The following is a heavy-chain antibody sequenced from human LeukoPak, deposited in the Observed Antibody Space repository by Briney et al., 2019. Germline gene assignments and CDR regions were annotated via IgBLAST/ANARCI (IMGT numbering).Heavy chain of an antibody. J-gene: IGHJ4*02. D-gene: IGHD4-11*01. Sequence: GGSLRLSCAASGFTFNNAWMSWVRQAPGKGLEWVSAISGSGGSTYNADSVKGRFTISSDNSKNTLYLQMNSLRAEDTAVYYCESVAMTTVTTLVYWGQGTLVTVSS. CDR1: GFTFNNAW. V-gene: IGHV3-23*01. CDR3: ESVAMTTVTTLVY. CDR2: ISGSGGST.